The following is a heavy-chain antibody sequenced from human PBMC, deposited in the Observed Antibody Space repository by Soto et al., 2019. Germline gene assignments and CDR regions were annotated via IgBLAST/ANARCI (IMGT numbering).Heavy chain of an antibody. J-gene: IGHJ4*02. CDR2: IFSNDEK. V-gene: IGHV2-26*01. CDR3: ARIQYCSGGSCYDY. CDR1: GFSLSNARMG. D-gene: IGHD2-15*01. Sequence: SGPTLVNPTETLTLTCTVSGFSLSNARMGVSWIRQPPGKALEWLAHIFSNDEKSYSTSLKSRLTISKDTSKSQVVLTMTNMDPVDTATYYCARIQYCSGGSCYDYWGQGTLVTVS.